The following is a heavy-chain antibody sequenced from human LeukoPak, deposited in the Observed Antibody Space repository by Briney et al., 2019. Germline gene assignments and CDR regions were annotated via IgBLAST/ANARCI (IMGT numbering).Heavy chain of an antibody. CDR2: ISSSSSYI. CDR1: GFTFSSYS. Sequence: AGGSLRLSCAASGFTFSSYSMNWVRQAPGKGLEWVSSISSSSSYIYYADSVKGRFTISRDNAKNSLYLQMNSLRAEDTAVYYCARDRAAADYYYYYGMDVWGQGTTVTVSS. CDR3: ARDRAAADYYYYYGMDV. V-gene: IGHV3-21*01. J-gene: IGHJ6*02. D-gene: IGHD6-13*01.